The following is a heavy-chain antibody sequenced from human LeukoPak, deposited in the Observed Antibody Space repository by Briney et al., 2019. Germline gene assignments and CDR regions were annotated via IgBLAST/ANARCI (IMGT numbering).Heavy chain of an antibody. Sequence: PGGSLRLSCAASGLTFSGDWMSWGRQAPGKGPEWVANIKPDGSGKYYVDSVKGRFTISRDNAENSLFLHMNSLRAEDTAVYYCAGCAVAAAGDYWGRGTLVTVSS. CDR3: AGCAVAAAGDY. V-gene: IGHV3-7*01. CDR1: GLTFSGDW. CDR2: IKPDGSGK. J-gene: IGHJ4*02. D-gene: IGHD6-13*01.